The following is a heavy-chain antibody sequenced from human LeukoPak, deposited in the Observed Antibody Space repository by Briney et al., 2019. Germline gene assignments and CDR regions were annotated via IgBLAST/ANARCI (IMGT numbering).Heavy chain of an antibody. CDR1: GFTFSESW. J-gene: IGHJ4*02. V-gene: IGHV3-15*01. CDR2: VRSQTEGAKT. Sequence: GGSLRLSCAASGFTFSESWMNWVRQAPGKGLEWVGRVRSQTEGAKTDYPAPVEGRFTISRDDSKNTVYLQMNFLKTEDTAVYYCTTRVVTTNDFWGQGTLVTVSS. CDR3: TTRVVTTNDF. D-gene: IGHD2-21*02.